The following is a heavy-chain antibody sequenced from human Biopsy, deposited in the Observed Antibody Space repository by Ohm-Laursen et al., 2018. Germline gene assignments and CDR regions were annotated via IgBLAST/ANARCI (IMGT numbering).Heavy chain of an antibody. CDR1: GFHFSDYY. CDR2: IASSGGTT. V-gene: IGHV3-11*01. D-gene: IGHD3-22*01. Sequence: GSLRLSCTASGFHFSDYYMSWIRQAPGKGLEWLSYIASSGGTTYYVDSVKGRFTISRDNAEESLYLQMNSLRAEDTAVYYCARDTPETYDYDNDDNSPFPRRYIDYWGQGTLVTVSS. J-gene: IGHJ4*02. CDR3: ARDTPETYDYDNDDNSPFPRRYIDY.